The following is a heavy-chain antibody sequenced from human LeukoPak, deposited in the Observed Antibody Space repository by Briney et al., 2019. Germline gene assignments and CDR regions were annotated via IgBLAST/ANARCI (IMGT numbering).Heavy chain of an antibody. CDR1: GFTFDDYA. Sequence: PGGSLRLSCAASGFTFDDYAMHWVRQAPGKGLEWVSLISGDGGSTYYADSVKGRFTISRDNSKNSLYLQMNSLRAEDTAVYYCANLLPSTVTTLSDYWGQGTLVTVSS. CDR2: ISGDGGST. CDR3: ANLLPSTVTTLSDY. V-gene: IGHV3-43*02. D-gene: IGHD4-17*01. J-gene: IGHJ4*02.